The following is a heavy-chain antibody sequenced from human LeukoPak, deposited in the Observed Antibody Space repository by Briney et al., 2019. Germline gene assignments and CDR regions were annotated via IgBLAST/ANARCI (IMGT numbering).Heavy chain of an antibody. CDR3: AKDRYYDSSGYPYYYGMDV. CDR1: GFTFSNYG. V-gene: IGHV3-30*18. Sequence: PGTSLRLSCAASGFTFSNYGMHWVRQAPGKGLEGVAVISYDGSNKYYADSVKGRFTISRDNSKNTLYLQVNSLRAEDTAVYYCAKDRYYDSSGYPYYYGMDVWGQGTTVTVSS. J-gene: IGHJ6*02. D-gene: IGHD3-22*01. CDR2: ISYDGSNK.